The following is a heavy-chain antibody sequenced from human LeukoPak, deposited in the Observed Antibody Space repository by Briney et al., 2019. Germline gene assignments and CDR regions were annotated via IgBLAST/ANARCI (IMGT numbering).Heavy chain of an antibody. D-gene: IGHD5-24*01. CDR1: GFTFSSYW. J-gene: IGHJ4*02. V-gene: IGHV3-7*01. CDR2: IKQDGSEK. Sequence: GGSLRLSCAASGFTFSSYWMSWVRQAPGKGLEWVANIKQDGSEKYYVDSVKGRFTISRDNAKNSLYLQMNSLRAEDTAVYYCARQCRDGYNFRGPFDYWGQGTLVTVSS. CDR3: ARQCRDGYNFRGPFDY.